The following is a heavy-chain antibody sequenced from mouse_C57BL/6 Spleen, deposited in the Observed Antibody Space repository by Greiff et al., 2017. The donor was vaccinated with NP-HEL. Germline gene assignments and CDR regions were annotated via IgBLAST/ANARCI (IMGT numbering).Heavy chain of an antibody. CDR3: ARRDYDGYYYAMDD. V-gene: IGHV14-2*01. J-gene: IGHJ4*01. Sequence: QLQQSGAELVKPGASVKLSCTASGFNIKDYYMHWVKQRTEQGLEWIGRIDPADGETKYAPKFQGKATITADTYSTTAYLQLSSLTSEDTAVYDCARRDYDGYYYAMDDWGQGTSVTVSS. CDR2: IDPADGET. D-gene: IGHD1-1*02. CDR1: GFNIKDYY.